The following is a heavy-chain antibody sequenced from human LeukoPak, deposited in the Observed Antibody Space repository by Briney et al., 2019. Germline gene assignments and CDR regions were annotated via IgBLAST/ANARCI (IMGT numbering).Heavy chain of an antibody. CDR1: GFTFTTYS. Sequence: GGSLRLSCAASGFTFTTYSLTWVRQAPGKGLEWVSAISNSGGSTHYADSVKGRFTISGDNSKSTLYLQMSSLRAEDTAVYYCARVGYSSSWLDYWGQGTLVTVSS. D-gene: IGHD6-13*01. CDR2: ISNSGGST. V-gene: IGHV3-23*01. J-gene: IGHJ4*02. CDR3: ARVGYSSSWLDY.